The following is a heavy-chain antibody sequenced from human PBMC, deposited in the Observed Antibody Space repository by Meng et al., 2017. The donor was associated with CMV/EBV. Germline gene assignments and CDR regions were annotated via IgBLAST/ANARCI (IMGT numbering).Heavy chain of an antibody. D-gene: IGHD3-3*01. Sequence: GESLKISCAASGFTFSSYAMSWVRQAPGKGLEWVSAISGSGGSTYYADSVKGRFTISRDNSKNTLYLQMNSLRAEDTAVYYCAKEAIYDFWSGTGYWGQGTLVTVSS. CDR2: ISGSGGST. V-gene: IGHV3-23*01. CDR1: GFTFSSYA. CDR3: AKEAIYDFWSGTGY. J-gene: IGHJ4*02.